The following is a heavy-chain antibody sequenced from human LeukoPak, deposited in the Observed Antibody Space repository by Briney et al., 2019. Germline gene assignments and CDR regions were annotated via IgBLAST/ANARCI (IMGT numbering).Heavy chain of an antibody. CDR2: INPNSGGT. CDR1: GYSFIDYY. Sequence: ASVKVSCRTSGYSFIDYYIHWVRQAPRQGLEWMGWINPNSGGTNYAQKFQGRITMTRDTSISTAYMELSRLRSDDTAVYYCARVGATYSGDPWGQGTLVTVSS. V-gene: IGHV1-2*02. CDR3: ARVGATYSGDP. J-gene: IGHJ5*02. D-gene: IGHD1-26*01.